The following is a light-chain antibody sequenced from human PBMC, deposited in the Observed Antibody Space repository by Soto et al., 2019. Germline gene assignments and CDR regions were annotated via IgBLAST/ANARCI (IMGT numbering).Light chain of an antibody. Sequence: QSALTQPASVSGSPGQSITISCTGTSSDVGGYNYVSWYQQHPGKAPKPMIYDVSNRPSGVSNRFSGSKSGNTASLTISGLQAEDEAEYYCSSYTSSSTLHYVFGTGTKVTVL. CDR2: DVS. CDR1: SSDVGGYNY. J-gene: IGLJ1*01. V-gene: IGLV2-14*01. CDR3: SSYTSSSTLHYV.